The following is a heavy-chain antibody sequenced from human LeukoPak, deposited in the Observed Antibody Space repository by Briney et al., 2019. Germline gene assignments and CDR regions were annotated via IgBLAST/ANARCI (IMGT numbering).Heavy chain of an antibody. D-gene: IGHD6-13*01. CDR3: ARQVAPIAAAFQWFDP. Sequence: SETLSLTCTVSGDSISSSNYYWGWIRQPPGKGLEWIGSIYYSGSPYYNPSLKSRVTISVDTSKNQFSLKLSSVTAADTAVYYCARQVAPIAAAFQWFDPWGQGTLVTVSS. J-gene: IGHJ5*02. CDR2: IYYSGSP. V-gene: IGHV4-39*01. CDR1: GDSISSSNYY.